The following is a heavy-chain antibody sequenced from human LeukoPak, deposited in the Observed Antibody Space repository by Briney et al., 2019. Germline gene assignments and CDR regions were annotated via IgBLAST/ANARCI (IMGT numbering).Heavy chain of an antibody. V-gene: IGHV1-8*01. CDR3: AREVGGRAMDLDY. D-gene: IGHD5-18*01. CDR2: MNPNSGNT. CDR1: GYTFTSYD. J-gene: IGHJ4*02. Sequence: ASVTVSCKASGYTFTSYDINWVRQAAGQGLEWMGWMNPNSGNTVYAQKCQGRVTMTRNTSISTAYMELTSLRSEDPAVYYCAREVGGRAMDLDYWGQGTLVTVSS.